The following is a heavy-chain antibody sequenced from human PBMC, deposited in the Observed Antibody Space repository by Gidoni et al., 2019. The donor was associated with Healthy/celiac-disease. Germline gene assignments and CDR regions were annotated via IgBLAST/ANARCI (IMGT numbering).Heavy chain of an antibody. CDR3: ARALSGGSPGFDY. D-gene: IGHD2-15*01. CDR2: IYYSGRT. Sequence: QVQLQESGPGLVKPSQTLSLTCTFSGCSISSGGYYCSWIRHNPGKGLEWIGYIYYSGRTYYNPSLKSRVTISVDTSKNQFSLKLSYVTAADTAVYYCARALSGGSPGFDYWGQGTRVTVSA. CDR1: GCSISSGGYY. V-gene: IGHV4-31*03. J-gene: IGHJ4*02.